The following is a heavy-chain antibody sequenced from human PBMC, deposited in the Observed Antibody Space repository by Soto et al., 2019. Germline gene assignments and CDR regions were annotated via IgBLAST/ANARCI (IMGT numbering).Heavy chain of an antibody. CDR1: GYTFTSYG. J-gene: IGHJ6*02. CDR3: ARDQGYSYGAYYYYCMDV. Sequence: GASVKVSCKASGYTFTSYGISWVRQAPGQGLEWMGWISAYNGNTNYAQKLQGRVTMTTDTSTSTAYMELRSLRSDDTAVYYCARDQGYSYGAYYYYCMDVWGQGTTVTVCS. V-gene: IGHV1-18*01. D-gene: IGHD5-18*01. CDR2: ISAYNGNT.